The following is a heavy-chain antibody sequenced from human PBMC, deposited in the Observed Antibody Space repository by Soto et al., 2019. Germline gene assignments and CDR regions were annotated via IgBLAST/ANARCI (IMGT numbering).Heavy chain of an antibody. J-gene: IGHJ4*02. Sequence: QITLKESGPTLVKPTQTLTLTCTFSGFSLSTSGVGVGWIRQPPGKALEWLALIYWDDDKRYSPSLKSRLTITKDTSKNQVVLTVTNIDPVDTATYCGARTIFAFGGFIVFDDGGQGTLVTVSS. D-gene: IGHD3-16*02. CDR2: IYWDDDK. CDR3: ARTIFAFGGFIVFDD. CDR1: GFSLSTSGVG. V-gene: IGHV2-5*02.